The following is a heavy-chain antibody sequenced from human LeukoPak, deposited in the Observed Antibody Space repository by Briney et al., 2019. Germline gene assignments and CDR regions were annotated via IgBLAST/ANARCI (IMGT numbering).Heavy chain of an antibody. J-gene: IGHJ3*02. CDR2: ISWNSGSI. Sequence: PGRSLRLSCAASGFTFDDYAMHWVRQAPGKGLEWVSGISWNSGSIGYADSVKGRFTISRDNAKNSLYLQMNSLRAEDTALNYCAKDITMIVVAPFDIWGQGTMVTVSS. D-gene: IGHD3-22*01. CDR1: GFTFDDYA. CDR3: AKDITMIVVAPFDI. V-gene: IGHV3-9*01.